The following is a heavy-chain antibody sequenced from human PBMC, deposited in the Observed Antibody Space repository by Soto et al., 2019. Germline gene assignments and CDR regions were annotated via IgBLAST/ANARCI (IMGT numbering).Heavy chain of an antibody. V-gene: IGHV4-34*01. J-gene: IGHJ6*02. CDR3: ARVSGIYYYGVDV. D-gene: IGHD3-10*01. CDR1: GGSFSGYY. CDR2: INHSGST. Sequence: SENLSLTCAVYGGSFSGYYWSWIRQPPGKGLEWIGEINHSGSTNYNPSLKSRVTISVDTSKNQFSLKLSSVTAADTAVYYCARVSGIYYYGVDVWGQGTTVS.